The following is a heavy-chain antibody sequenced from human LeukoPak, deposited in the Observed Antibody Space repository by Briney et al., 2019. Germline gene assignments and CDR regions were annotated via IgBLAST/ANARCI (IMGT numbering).Heavy chain of an antibody. CDR1: GFTLSSYA. J-gene: IGHJ5*02. D-gene: IGHD3-16*02. V-gene: IGHV3-23*01. Sequence: GGSLRLSCAASGFTLSSYAMSWVRPAPGGRREWVSAISGRGGSTYYADSVKGRFTISRDNSKNTLYLQMNSVRAEDTAVYYCGKEGWRDFKYDYVWGSYRPPHNWFDPWGQGTLVTVSS. CDR2: ISGRGGST. CDR3: GKEGWRDFKYDYVWGSYRPPHNWFDP.